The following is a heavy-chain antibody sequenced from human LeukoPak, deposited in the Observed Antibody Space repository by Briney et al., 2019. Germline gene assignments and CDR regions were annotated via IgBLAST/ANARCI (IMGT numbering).Heavy chain of an antibody. Sequence: ASVKVSCKASGYTFTGYYMHWVRQAPGQGLEWMGWINPNSGGTNYAQKFQGWVTMTRDTSISTAYMELSRLRSDDTAVYYCARGVAEARRRYFDYWGQGTLVTVSS. CDR1: GYTFTGYY. CDR3: ARGVAEARRRYFDY. D-gene: IGHD6-19*01. J-gene: IGHJ4*02. CDR2: INPNSGGT. V-gene: IGHV1-2*04.